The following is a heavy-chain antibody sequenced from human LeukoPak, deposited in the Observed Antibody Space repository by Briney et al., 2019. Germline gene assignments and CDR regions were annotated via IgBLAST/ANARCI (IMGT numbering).Heavy chain of an antibody. Sequence: PSETLSLTCSVSGASISSFYWTWIRQPAGKGLEWIGYFYNSESTIYNPSLKSRVSMSIDTSKNQFSLRLSSVTAADAAVYYCARARSSSSLDALDIWGQGTMVTVSS. D-gene: IGHD6-6*01. CDR2: FYNSEST. J-gene: IGHJ3*02. CDR3: ARARSSSSLDALDI. CDR1: GASISSFY. V-gene: IGHV4-59*01.